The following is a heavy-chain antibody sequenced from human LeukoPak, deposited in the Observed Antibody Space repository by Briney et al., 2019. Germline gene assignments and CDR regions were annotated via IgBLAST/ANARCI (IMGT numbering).Heavy chain of an antibody. CDR1: GFTFSSYG. CDR3: ARDIRGSTWYVYYYMDV. V-gene: IGHV3-23*01. Sequence: PGGSLRLSCAASGFTFSSYGMSWVRQAPGKGLEWVSAISGSGGSTYYADSVKGRFTISRDNSKNTLYLQMISLRAEDTAVYYCARDIRGSTWYVYYYMDVWGKGTTVTVSS. CDR2: ISGSGGST. J-gene: IGHJ6*03. D-gene: IGHD6-13*01.